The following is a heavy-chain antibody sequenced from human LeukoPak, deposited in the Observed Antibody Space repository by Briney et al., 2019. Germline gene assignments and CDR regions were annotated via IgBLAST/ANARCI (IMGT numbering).Heavy chain of an antibody. D-gene: IGHD5-18*01. CDR3: ARPPKGSYGYYFDY. CDR2: IYHSGST. J-gene: IGHJ4*02. CDR1: GYSISSGYY. Sequence: SETLSHTCAVSGYSISSGYYWGWIRQPPGKGLEWIGSIYHSGSTYYNPSLKSRVTISVDTSKNQFSLKLSSVTAADTAVYYCARPPKGSYGYYFDYWGQGTLVTVSS. V-gene: IGHV4-38-2*01.